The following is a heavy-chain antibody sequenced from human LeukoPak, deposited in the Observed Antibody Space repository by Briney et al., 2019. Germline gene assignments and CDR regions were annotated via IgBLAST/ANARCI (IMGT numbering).Heavy chain of an antibody. J-gene: IGHJ6*03. D-gene: IGHD3-3*01. Sequence: SDTLSLTCTVSGYSITIGSYWGWVRQSPGKGLEWIASMHHSGSSYYNPSLKSRVTISIDTSRNQFSLKLSSVTAADTAVYYCAGPSRRITIFGVGSPWVLDPYYYYYMDVWGKGTTVTVSS. V-gene: IGHV4-38-2*02. CDR1: GYSITIGSY. CDR2: MHHSGSS. CDR3: AGPSRRITIFGVGSPWVLDPYYYYYMDV.